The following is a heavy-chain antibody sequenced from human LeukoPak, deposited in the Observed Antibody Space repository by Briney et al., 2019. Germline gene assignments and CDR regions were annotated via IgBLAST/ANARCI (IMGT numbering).Heavy chain of an antibody. CDR3: ARVRDSRNWLDP. J-gene: IGHJ5*02. CDR2: IIPILDKT. Sequence: ASVKVSCKAFRGTFSSSAISWVRQAPGQGLEWVGSIIPILDKTNSAQKFQGRVTLTADESANTAYMELSSLRSDDTAVYFCARVRDSRNWLDPWGQGTLVTVSS. V-gene: IGHV1-69*13. CDR1: RGTFSSSA. D-gene: IGHD5-24*01.